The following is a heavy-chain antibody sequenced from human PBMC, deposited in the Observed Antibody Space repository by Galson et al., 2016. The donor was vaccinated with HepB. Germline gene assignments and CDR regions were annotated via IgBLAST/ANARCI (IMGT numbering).Heavy chain of an antibody. CDR2: FYPSGST. D-gene: IGHD6-19*01. J-gene: IGHJ4*02. CDR3: AKHGWLVSFFDS. Sequence: SETLSLTCAVSGGSISSYSWSWIRQSPGKGLEWIGSFYPSGSTNYNPSLKGRITASMDTTRKQFSLTLSSVTAADAAVYYCAKHGWLVSFFDSWGQGTLVTVSS. V-gene: IGHV4-59*08. CDR1: GGSISSYS.